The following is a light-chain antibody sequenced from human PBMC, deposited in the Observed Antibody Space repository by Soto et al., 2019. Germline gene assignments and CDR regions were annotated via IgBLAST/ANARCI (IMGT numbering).Light chain of an antibody. CDR1: QSVSSSY. Sequence: EIVLTQSPGTLSLSPGERATLSCRASQSVSSSYLAWYQQKPGQAPRLLIYGASSRATGIPDRFSGSGSGTDFTLTISRLEPVVFLVYYCQQCGSLPAPFG. CDR2: GAS. V-gene: IGKV3-20*01. J-gene: IGKJ1*01. CDR3: QQCGSLPAP.